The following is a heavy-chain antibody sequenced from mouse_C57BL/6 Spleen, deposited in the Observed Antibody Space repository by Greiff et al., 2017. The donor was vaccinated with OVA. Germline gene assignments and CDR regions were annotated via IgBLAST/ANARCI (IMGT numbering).Heavy chain of an antibody. J-gene: IGHJ4*01. CDR3: ARAYYYGNYDY. CDR2: SRHKANDYTT. V-gene: IGHV7-1*01. CDR1: GFTFSDFY. D-gene: IGHD2-1*01. Sequence: EVQGVESGGGLVQSGRSLRLSCATSGFTFSDFYMEWVRQAPGKGLEWIAASRHKANDYTTEYSASVKGRFIVSRDTSQSILYLQMNALGAEDAAIYYCARAYYYGNYDYWGQGTSVTVSS.